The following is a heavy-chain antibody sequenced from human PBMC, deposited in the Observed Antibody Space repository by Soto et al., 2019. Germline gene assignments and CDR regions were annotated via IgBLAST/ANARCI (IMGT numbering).Heavy chain of an antibody. CDR1: GFTFSSYW. CDR2: IKQDGSEK. V-gene: IGHV3-7*01. D-gene: IGHD3-9*01. J-gene: IGHJ4*02. CDR3: ARDSPQPPVLRYFDWLSPFDY. Sequence: GGSLRLSCAASGFTFSSYWMSWVRQAPGKGLEWVANIKQDGSEKYYVDSVKGRFTISRDNAKNSLYLQMNSLRAEDTAVYYCARDSPQPPVLRYFDWLSPFDYWGQGTLVTVSS.